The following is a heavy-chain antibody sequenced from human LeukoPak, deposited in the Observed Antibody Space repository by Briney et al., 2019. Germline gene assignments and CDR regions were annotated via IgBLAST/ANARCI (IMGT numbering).Heavy chain of an antibody. CDR3: ARAEGSNWNYDY. J-gene: IGHJ4*02. CDR2: INPSGGST. CDR1: GYTLTSYY. D-gene: IGHD1-7*01. Sequence: ASVKVSCKASGYTLTSYYMHWVRQAPGQGLEWIGIINPSGGSTSYAQKFQGRVTMTRGTSTSTVYMELSSLRSEDTAVYYCARAEGSNWNYDYWGQGTLVTVSS. V-gene: IGHV1-46*01.